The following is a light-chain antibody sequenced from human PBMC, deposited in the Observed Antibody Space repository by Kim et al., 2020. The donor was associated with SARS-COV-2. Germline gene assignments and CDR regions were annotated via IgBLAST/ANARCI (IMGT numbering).Light chain of an antibody. J-gene: IGKJ1*01. CDR1: QSLSNNY. CDR3: QQYDTTPWT. Sequence: SPGERAALSCRASQSLSNNYFAWYHQRPGQAPRLLIFGASARATGIPDRFSGGGSGTDFTLTISRLEPEDFAVYFCQQYDTTPWTFGQGTKVDIK. V-gene: IGKV3-20*01. CDR2: GAS.